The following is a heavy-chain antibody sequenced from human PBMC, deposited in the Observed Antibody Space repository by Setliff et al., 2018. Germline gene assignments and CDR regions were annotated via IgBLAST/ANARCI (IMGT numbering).Heavy chain of an antibody. CDR2: ISAYNGNT. J-gene: IGHJ5*02. D-gene: IGHD3-10*01. CDR3: ARDPFGNPVFDP. CDR1: GYTFTSYG. Sequence: GASVKVSCKASGYTFTSYGISWVRQAPGQGLEWMGWISAYNGNTNYAQKLQGRVTMTTDTSTSTAYMELSSLRSEDTAVYYCARDPFGNPVFDPWGQGTLVTVSS. V-gene: IGHV1-18*01.